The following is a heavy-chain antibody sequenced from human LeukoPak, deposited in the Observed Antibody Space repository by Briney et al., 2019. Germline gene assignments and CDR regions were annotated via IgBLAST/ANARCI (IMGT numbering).Heavy chain of an antibody. D-gene: IGHD2-15*01. CDR1: GGSISSGGYY. V-gene: IGHV4-31*03. CDR3: ARGDCSGGSCYSLLAVPLAAYGMDV. J-gene: IGHJ6*02. Sequence: SQTLSLTCTVSGGSISSGGYYWSWIRQHPGKGLEWIGYIYYSGSTYYNPSLKSRVTISVDTSKNQFPLKLSSVTAADTAVYYCARGDCSGGSCYSLLAVPLAAYGMDVWGQGTTVTVSS. CDR2: IYYSGST.